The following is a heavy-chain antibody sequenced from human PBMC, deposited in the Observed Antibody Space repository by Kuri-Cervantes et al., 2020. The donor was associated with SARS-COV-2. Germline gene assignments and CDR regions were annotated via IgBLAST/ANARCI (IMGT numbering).Heavy chain of an antibody. CDR1: GYSFTTYG. D-gene: IGHD2-8*01. CDR3: ARRFGHNDFDY. V-gene: IGHV7-81*01. CDR2: FNTYTGNP. Sequence: ASVKVSCKASGYSFTTYGMNWVPQAPGQGLEWMGWFNTYTGNPTYAQGFTGRFVFSMDTSASTAYLQWSSLKASDTAMYYCARRFGHNDFDYWGQGTLVTVSS. J-gene: IGHJ4*02.